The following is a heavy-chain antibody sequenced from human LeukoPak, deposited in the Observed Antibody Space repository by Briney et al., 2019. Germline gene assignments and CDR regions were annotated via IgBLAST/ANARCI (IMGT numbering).Heavy chain of an antibody. CDR2: IYSDNT. J-gene: IGHJ4*02. V-gene: IGHV3-53*01. Sequence: GGSLRLSCAASKFSVGSNYMTWVRQAPGKGLEWVSFIYSDNTHYSDSVKGRFTISRDNSKNTLYLQMNSLRAEDTAVYYCARRAGAYSHPYDYWGQGTLVTVSS. CDR3: ARRAGAYSHPYDY. CDR1: KFSVGSNY. D-gene: IGHD4/OR15-4a*01.